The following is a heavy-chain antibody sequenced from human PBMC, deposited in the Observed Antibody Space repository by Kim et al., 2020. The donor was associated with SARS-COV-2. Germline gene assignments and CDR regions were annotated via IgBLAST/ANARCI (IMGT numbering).Heavy chain of an antibody. Sequence: SETLSLTCTVSGGSISSYYWSWIRQPPGKGLEWIGYIYYSGSTNYNPSLKSRVTISVDTSKNQFSLKLSSVTAADTAVYYCARPGSIWIYYMDVWGKGST. CDR2: IYYSGST. V-gene: IGHV4-59*08. CDR3: ARPGSIWIYYMDV. J-gene: IGHJ6*03. CDR1: GGSISSYY. D-gene: IGHD6-13*01.